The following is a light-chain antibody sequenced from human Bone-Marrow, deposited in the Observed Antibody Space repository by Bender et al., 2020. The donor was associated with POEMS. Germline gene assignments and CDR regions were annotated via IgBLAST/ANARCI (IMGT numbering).Light chain of an antibody. V-gene: IGLV2-8*01. CDR1: SSDIGGYNY. J-gene: IGLJ2*01. CDR3: SSAVT. Sequence: QSALTQPPSASGSPGQSVTISCTGTSSDIGGYNYVSWYRHQPGKAPKLIIYEVNKRPSGVPDRFSGSKSDNTASLTVSGLQAEDEAYYYCSSAVTFGGGTYLTVL. CDR2: EVN.